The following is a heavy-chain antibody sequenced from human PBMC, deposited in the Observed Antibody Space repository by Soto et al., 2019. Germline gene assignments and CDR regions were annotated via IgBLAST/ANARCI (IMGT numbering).Heavy chain of an antibody. V-gene: IGHV4-31*03. D-gene: IGHD2-15*01. Sequence: PSETLSLTCTVSGGSISSRGYYWGWIRQHPGKGLEWIGYINYSGSTYYNPSLKSRVTISADTSKSQFSLKLTSVTAADTAVYYCASAGKYGGNPRIDYWGQGTLVTGSS. CDR3: ASAGKYGGNPRIDY. CDR2: INYSGST. J-gene: IGHJ4*02. CDR1: GGSISSRGYY.